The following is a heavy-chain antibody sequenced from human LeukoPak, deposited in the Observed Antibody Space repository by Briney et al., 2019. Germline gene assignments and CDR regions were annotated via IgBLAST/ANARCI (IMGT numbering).Heavy chain of an antibody. Sequence: GGSLRLSCAASGFTFSNYGMHWFRQAPGKGLEWVAFIRYDGSNKYYADSVKGRFTISRDNPKNTLYLQMNSLRAEDTAVYYCAKIGAAGVDYWGQGTLVTVSS. J-gene: IGHJ4*02. D-gene: IGHD6-13*01. V-gene: IGHV3-30*02. CDR3: AKIGAAGVDY. CDR1: GFTFSNYG. CDR2: IRYDGSNK.